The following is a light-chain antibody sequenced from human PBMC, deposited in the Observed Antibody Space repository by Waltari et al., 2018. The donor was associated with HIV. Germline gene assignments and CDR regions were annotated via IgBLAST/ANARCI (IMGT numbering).Light chain of an antibody. CDR2: EDS. J-gene: IGLJ2*01. CDR3: YSTDNSGTHIRV. V-gene: IGLV3-10*01. CDR1: ALPKKF. Sequence: SYELTQPPSVSVSPGQTARLTCSGDALPKKFAYWYQQKSGQAPVLVINEDSKRPSGIPQRFSGSSSGTMATLTISGAQEADEADYYCYSTDNSGTHIRVFGGGTKLTVL.